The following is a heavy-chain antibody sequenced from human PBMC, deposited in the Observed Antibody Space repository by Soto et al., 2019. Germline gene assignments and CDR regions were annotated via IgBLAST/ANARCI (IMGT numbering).Heavy chain of an antibody. J-gene: IGHJ1*01. CDR1: GFTFSTYA. CDR2: INGGGGII. V-gene: IGHV3-23*01. Sequence: EVQLLESGGGLVQPGGSLRLSCVGSGFTFSTYAMSWVRQAPGKGLECVSAINGGGGIIYYSDSVKGRFTISRDNSKNTVYLQMSSLRAEDTAVYYCAKGPTSKHWGQGIRVTVSS. CDR3: AKGPTSKH.